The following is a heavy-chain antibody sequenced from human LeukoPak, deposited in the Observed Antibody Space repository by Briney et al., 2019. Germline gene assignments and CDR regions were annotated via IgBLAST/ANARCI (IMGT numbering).Heavy chain of an antibody. Sequence: ASVKVSCKASGYTFTSDDINWVRQAPGQGLEWMGWISAFNGNTNYAQKLQGRVTMTTDTSTSTAYMELRSLRSDDTAVYYCARDTLTPYSGSYSDFYYFDYWGQGTLVTVSS. D-gene: IGHD1-26*01. V-gene: IGHV1-18*01. CDR2: ISAFNGNT. J-gene: IGHJ4*02. CDR3: ARDTLTPYSGSYSDFYYFDY. CDR1: GYTFTSDD.